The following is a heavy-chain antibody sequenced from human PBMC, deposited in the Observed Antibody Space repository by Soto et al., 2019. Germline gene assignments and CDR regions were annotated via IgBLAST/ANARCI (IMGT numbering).Heavy chain of an antibody. D-gene: IGHD2-15*01. CDR2: ISSSSSTI. CDR3: ARDSCYNSFCYHTDLPSY. Sequence: GGALRLSCAASGFTFSSYCMNWVRQAPGKGLEWVSYISSSSSTIYYADSVKGRFTISRDNAKNSLYLQMNSLRDEDTAVYYCARDSCYNSFCYHTDLPSYWSQGTLVLVSS. V-gene: IGHV3-48*02. J-gene: IGHJ4*02. CDR1: GFTFSSYC.